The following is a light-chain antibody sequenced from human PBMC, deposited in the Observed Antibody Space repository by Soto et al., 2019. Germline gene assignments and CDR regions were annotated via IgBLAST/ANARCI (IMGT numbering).Light chain of an antibody. CDR3: QHYDVWPYT. CDR1: QSVSGGY. Sequence: DIVMTQSPATLSVSPGERATLSCRASQSVSGGYLGWYQQKPGQAPRLLIYHTSTRATGIPAKFSGSGSGTEFTLTITSLQSEDFAVYYCQHYDVWPYTFGQGTKLEIK. V-gene: IGKV3-15*01. CDR2: HTS. J-gene: IGKJ2*01.